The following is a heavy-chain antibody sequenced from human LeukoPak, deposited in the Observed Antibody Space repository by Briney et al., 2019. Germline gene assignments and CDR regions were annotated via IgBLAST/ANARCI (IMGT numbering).Heavy chain of an antibody. CDR2: IRGSGIST. V-gene: IGHV3-23*01. CDR1: GLTFSSYT. CDR3: AKDRLKGIAAAGTGWFDS. D-gene: IGHD6-13*01. J-gene: IGHJ5*01. Sequence: PGGSLRLSCAASGLTFSSYTMSRVRQTPGKGLEWVSRIRGSGISTLYADSVQGRFIISRDKAKNTLYLEMNNLRAEDTAVYYCAKDRLKGIAAAGTGWFDSWGQGALVTVSS.